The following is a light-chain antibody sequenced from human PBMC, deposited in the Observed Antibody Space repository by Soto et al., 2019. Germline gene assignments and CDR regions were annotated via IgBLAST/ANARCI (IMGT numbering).Light chain of an antibody. J-gene: IGKJ1*01. CDR3: QVRDVWPT. CDR2: DAS. CDR1: QSVSTS. V-gene: IGKV3-11*01. Sequence: IVLTQSPAALSLSPGERAALSCRASQSVSTSLAWYQHKPGQAPRLIIYDASKRAPGIPARFSGRGSGTDFTLTISSLEPEDFAVYYCQVRDVWPTFGQGTK.